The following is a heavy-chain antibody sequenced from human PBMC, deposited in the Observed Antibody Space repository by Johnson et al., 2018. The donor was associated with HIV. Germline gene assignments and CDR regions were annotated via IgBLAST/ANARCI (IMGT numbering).Heavy chain of an antibody. J-gene: IGHJ3*02. V-gene: IGHV3-11*01. CDR1: GFTFSDYY. Sequence: QMLLVESGGGVVQPGRSLRLSCAASGFTFSDYYMSWIRQAPGKGLEWVSYISSSGSTIYYADSVKGRFTISRDNAKNSLYLQMNSLRAEDTAVYYCAKDRVGATDANAFDIWGQGTMVTVSS. D-gene: IGHD1-26*01. CDR3: AKDRVGATDANAFDI. CDR2: ISSSGSTI.